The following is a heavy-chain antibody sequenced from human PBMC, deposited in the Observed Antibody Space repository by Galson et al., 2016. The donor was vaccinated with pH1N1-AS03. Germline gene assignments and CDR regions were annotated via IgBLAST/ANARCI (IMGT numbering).Heavy chain of an antibody. CDR2: ISGNGVST. D-gene: IGHD4/OR15-4a*01. J-gene: IGHJ4*02. Sequence: SLRLSCAAAGFTFSSYAMFWVRQAPGKGLEYVSAISGNGVSTYCANSVKGKFTISRDNSKNTLYLQMGSLRPEDMAVYYCARGPVSYANYWFPPPDYWGQGTLVTVSS. CDR1: GFTFSSYA. V-gene: IGHV3-64*01. CDR3: ARGPVSYANYWFPPPDY.